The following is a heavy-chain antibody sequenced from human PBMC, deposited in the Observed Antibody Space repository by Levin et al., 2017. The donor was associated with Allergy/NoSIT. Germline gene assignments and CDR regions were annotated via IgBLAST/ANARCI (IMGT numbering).Heavy chain of an antibody. CDR3: ARGHYQLEA. CDR1: GFIFSDYY. J-gene: IGHJ1*01. V-gene: IGHV3-11*01. CDR2: ITPSGTAK. Sequence: PGGSLRLSCAASGFIFSDYYMSWIRQAPGKGLEWVSYITPSGTAKYYADSVEGRFTISRDNAKNSLDLLMTNLRADDTAVFYCARGHYQLEAWGQGTLVTVSS. D-gene: IGHD1-1*01.